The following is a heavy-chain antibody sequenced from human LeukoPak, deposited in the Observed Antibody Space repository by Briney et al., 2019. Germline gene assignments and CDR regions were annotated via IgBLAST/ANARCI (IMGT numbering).Heavy chain of an antibody. CDR3: ARGRYDFWSGYYPFDY. J-gene: IGHJ4*02. CDR1: GGSISSGSYY. CDR2: IYTSGST. V-gene: IGHV4-61*02. Sequence: SQTLSLTCTVSGGSISSGSYYWSWIRPPAGEGLEWFGRIYTSGSTNYNPSLKSRVTISVDTSKNQFSLKLSSVTAADTAVYYCARGRYDFWSGYYPFDYWGQGTLVTVSS. D-gene: IGHD3-3*01.